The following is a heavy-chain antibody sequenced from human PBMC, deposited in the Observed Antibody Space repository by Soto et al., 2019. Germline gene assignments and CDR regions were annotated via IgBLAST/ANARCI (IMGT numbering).Heavy chain of an antibody. J-gene: IGHJ4*02. D-gene: IGHD5-18*01. V-gene: IGHV1-69*12. Sequence: QVQLVQSGAEVKKPESSVKVSCKAPGGTFSTYAISWVRQSPGQGLEWMGGIIPMFGTANYAQRFQDRVTITAEESTNKVYMALSSLRSEATAVYFCASGIQLWLRRINNGYSGWGEGTLVTVSS. CDR3: ASGIQLWLRRINNGYSG. CDR2: IIPMFGTA. CDR1: GGTFSTYA.